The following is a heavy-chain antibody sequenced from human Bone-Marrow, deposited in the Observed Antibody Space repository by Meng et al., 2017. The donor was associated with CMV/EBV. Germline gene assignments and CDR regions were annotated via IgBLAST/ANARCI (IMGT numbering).Heavy chain of an antibody. Sequence: SQTLSLTCAVYGGSFSGYYWSWIRQPPGKGLEWIGEINHSGSTNYNPSLKSRVTISVDMSKNQFSLKLSSVTAADTAVYYCARQGDGSGSYFYYGMDVWGQGTTVTVSS. D-gene: IGHD3-10*01. CDR2: INHSGST. CDR1: GGSFSGYY. CDR3: ARQGDGSGSYFYYGMDV. J-gene: IGHJ6*02. V-gene: IGHV4-34*01.